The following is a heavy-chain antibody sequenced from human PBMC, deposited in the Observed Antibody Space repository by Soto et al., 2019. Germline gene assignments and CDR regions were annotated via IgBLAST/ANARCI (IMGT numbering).Heavy chain of an antibody. CDR3: VRDYYDTSGYPNTFDV. CDR2: IGSRTSDI. CDR1: GFTLSRHT. V-gene: IGHV3-21*01. D-gene: IGHD3-22*01. J-gene: IGHJ3*01. Sequence: LRLSCAASGFTLSRHTMNWVRQAPGKGLEWVSFIGSRTSDIYYADSVKGRFTISRDNAKNSLYLDLTRLRAEDTAVYFCVRDYYDTSGYPNTFDVWGQGTMVTVSS.